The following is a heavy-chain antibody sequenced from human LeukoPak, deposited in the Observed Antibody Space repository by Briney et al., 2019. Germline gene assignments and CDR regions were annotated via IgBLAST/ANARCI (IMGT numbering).Heavy chain of an antibody. Sequence: TLSLTCTVSGGSISSGGYYWSWIRQHPGKGLEWIGYIYYSGSTYYNPSLKSRVTISVDTSKNQFSLELSSVTAADTAVYYCARVTFNYDSSGYFSADAFDIWGQGTMVTVSS. CDR1: GGSISSGGYY. J-gene: IGHJ3*02. CDR2: IYYSGST. CDR3: ARVTFNYDSSGYFSADAFDI. D-gene: IGHD3-22*01. V-gene: IGHV4-31*03.